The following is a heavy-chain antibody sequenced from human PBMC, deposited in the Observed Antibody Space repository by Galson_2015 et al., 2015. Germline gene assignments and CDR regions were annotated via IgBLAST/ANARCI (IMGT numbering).Heavy chain of an antibody. CDR2: IYPGDSDT. CDR1: GYSFTSYW. V-gene: IGHV5-51*01. Sequence: QSGAEVKKPGESPKISCKGSGYSFTSYWIGWVRQMPGKGLEWMGIIYPGDSDTRYSPSFQGQVTISADKSISTAYLQWSSLKASDTAVYYCARHYDGQDYDYYGMDVWGQGTTVTVSS. D-gene: IGHD3-22*01. CDR3: ARHYDGQDYDYYGMDV. J-gene: IGHJ6*02.